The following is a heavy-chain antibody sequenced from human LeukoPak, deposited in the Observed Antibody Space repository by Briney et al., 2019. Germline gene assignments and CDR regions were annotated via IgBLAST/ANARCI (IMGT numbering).Heavy chain of an antibody. CDR2: VSYDGSNK. CDR1: GFTFSSYG. CDR3: AQGGYSSGWFAY. J-gene: IGHJ4*02. D-gene: IGHD6-19*01. Sequence: GRSLRLSCAASGFTFSSYGMHWVRQAPNKGLEGVAVVSYDGSNKYYADSVKGRFTIPRDNSKNTLYLQMNSLRAEDTALYYCAQGGYSSGWFAYWGQGTLVTVSS. V-gene: IGHV3-30*18.